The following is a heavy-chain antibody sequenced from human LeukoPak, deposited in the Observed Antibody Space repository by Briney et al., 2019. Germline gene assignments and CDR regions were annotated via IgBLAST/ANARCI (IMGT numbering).Heavy chain of an antibody. V-gene: IGHV3-11*04. CDR1: GFSFSDYY. Sequence: PGGSLRLSCVASGFSFSDYYMSWIRQAPGKGLEWVSYISSSGSTIYYADSVKGRFTISRDNAKKSLYLQMDSLRAEDTAVYYCARDGGDYGSGSYYAYWGQGTLVTVSS. D-gene: IGHD3-10*01. CDR2: ISSSGSTI. CDR3: ARDGGDYGSGSYYAY. J-gene: IGHJ4*02.